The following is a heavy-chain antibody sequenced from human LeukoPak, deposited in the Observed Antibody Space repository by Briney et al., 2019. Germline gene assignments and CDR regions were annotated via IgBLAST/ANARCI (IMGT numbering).Heavy chain of an antibody. CDR3: ANTAEGYCSGGSCYGYYFDY. D-gene: IGHD2-15*01. CDR1: GGSISSSSYY. V-gene: IGHV4-39*01. Sequence: PSETLSLTCTVSGGSISSSSYYWGWIRQPPGKGLEWIGSIYYSGSTYYNPSLKSRVTISVDTSKNQFSLKLSSVTAADTAVYYCANTAEGYCSGGSCYGYYFDYWGQGTLVTVSS. CDR2: IYYSGST. J-gene: IGHJ4*02.